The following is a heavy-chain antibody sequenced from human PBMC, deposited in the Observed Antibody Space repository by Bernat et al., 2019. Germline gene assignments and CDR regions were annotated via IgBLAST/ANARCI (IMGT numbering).Heavy chain of an antibody. CDR3: ARDSYYDVWSGYDFYDYYYMDV. CDR1: GYTFTSYG. Sequence: QVQLVQSGAEVKKPGASVKVSCKASGYTFTSYGISWVRQAPGQGLEWMGWISAYNGNTNYAQKLQGRVTMTTDTSTSTAYMELRSLRSDDTAVYYCARDSYYDVWSGYDFYDYYYMDVWGKGTTVTVSS. D-gene: IGHD3-3*01. CDR2: ISAYNGNT. J-gene: IGHJ6*03. V-gene: IGHV1-18*01.